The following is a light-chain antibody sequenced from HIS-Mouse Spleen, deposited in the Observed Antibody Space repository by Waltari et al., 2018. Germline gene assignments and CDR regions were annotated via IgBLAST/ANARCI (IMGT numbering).Light chain of an antibody. J-gene: IGLJ2*01. CDR3: SSYTSSSVV. Sequence: QSALTQPASVSGSPGQSITISCTGTSSDVGGYNYVSWYQQHPGKAPKLMIYDVSNLPSGVSNRFSASKPGNTASLTISGLQAEDEADYYCSSYTSSSVVFGGGTKLTVL. CDR2: DVS. CDR1: SSDVGGYNY. V-gene: IGLV2-14*03.